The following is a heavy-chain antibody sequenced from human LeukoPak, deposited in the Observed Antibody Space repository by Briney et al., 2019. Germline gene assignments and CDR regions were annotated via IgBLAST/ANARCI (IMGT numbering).Heavy chain of an antibody. V-gene: IGHV3-64*01. CDR3: ARDFGSTGKVDY. Sequence: PGGSLRLSCAASGFTFSRYAMHWVRQAPGKGLESVSAISSNGGSTYYASSVKGRFTISRDNSTNTLYLQMGSLRAEDLAVYYCARDFGSTGKVDYWGQGSLVTVSS. D-gene: IGHD1-1*01. CDR1: GFTFSRYA. CDR2: ISSNGGST. J-gene: IGHJ4*02.